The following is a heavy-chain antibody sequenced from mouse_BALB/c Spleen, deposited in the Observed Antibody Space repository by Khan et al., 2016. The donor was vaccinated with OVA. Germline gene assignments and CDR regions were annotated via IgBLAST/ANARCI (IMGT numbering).Heavy chain of an antibody. V-gene: IGHV5-6*01. CDR2: VSTGGGYT. J-gene: IGHJ3*01. CDR1: GFTFSTYG. CDR3: TRLAYYYDSEGFAY. D-gene: IGHD1-1*01. Sequence: EVELVESGGDLVKPGGSLKLSCAASGFTFSTYGMSWVRQTPDKRLEWVATVSTGGGYTYYPDSVKGRFTISRDNAKNTLYLQMSGLKSEDTAMFHCTRLAYYYDSEGFAYWGQGTLVTVSA.